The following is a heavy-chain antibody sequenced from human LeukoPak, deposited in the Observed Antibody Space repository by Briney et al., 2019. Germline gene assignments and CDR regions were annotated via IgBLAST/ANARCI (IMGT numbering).Heavy chain of an antibody. CDR2: IRSSSSYI. CDR3: ARWTDSSGYYPHEFDY. J-gene: IGHJ4*02. V-gene: IGHV3-21*01. D-gene: IGHD3-22*01. CDR1: GFTFSSYS. Sequence: PGGSLRLSCAASGFTFSSYSMNWVRQAPGKGLEWVSSIRSSSSYISYADSVKGRFTISRDNAKNSLYLQMNSLRAEDTAVYYCARWTDSSGYYPHEFDYWGQGTLVTVSS.